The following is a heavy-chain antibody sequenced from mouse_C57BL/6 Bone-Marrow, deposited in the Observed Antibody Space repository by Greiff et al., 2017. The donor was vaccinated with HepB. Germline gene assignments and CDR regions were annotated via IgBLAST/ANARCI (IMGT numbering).Heavy chain of an antibody. CDR2: INPNNGGT. D-gene: IGHD3-1*01. Sequence: SGPELVKPGASVKIPCKASGYTFTDYNMDWVKQSNGKSLEWIGDINPNNGGTIYNQKFKGKATLTVDKSSSTAYMELRSLTSEDPAVYYCARTAYDAMDYWGQGTSVTVSS. J-gene: IGHJ4*01. CDR1: GYTFTDYN. V-gene: IGHV1-18*01. CDR3: ARTAYDAMDY.